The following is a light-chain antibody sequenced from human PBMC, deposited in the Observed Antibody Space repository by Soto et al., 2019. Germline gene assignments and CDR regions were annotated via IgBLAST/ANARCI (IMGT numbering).Light chain of an antibody. CDR3: CYSAPESTYA. CDR1: SSDVGAYNS. V-gene: IGLV2-23*01. CDR2: KGT. Sequence: SVLSLPASVSGSPGQSITISCTGTSSDVGAYNSVSWYQQHPHRAPQVIIYKGTQRPSGVSNRFSGSTSGNAASLTIDALHSNDEADYVCCYSAPESTYAVGTGTKV. J-gene: IGLJ1*01.